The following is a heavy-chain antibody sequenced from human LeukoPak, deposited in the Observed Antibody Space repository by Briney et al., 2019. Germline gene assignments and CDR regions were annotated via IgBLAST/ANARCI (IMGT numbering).Heavy chain of an antibody. D-gene: IGHD1-1*01. CDR2: IYTSGST. V-gene: IGHV4-4*07. CDR3: ARVTPLNLFERHAFDI. J-gene: IGHJ3*02. CDR1: GGSISSYY. Sequence: PSETLSLTCTVSGGSISSYYWSWIRQPAGKGLEWIGRIYTSGSTNYNPSLKSRVTMSVDTSKNQFSLKLSSVTAADTAVYYCARVTPLNLFERHAFDIWGQGTMVTVSS.